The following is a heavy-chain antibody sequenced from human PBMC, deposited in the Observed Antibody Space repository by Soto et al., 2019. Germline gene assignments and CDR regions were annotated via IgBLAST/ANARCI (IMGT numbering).Heavy chain of an antibody. V-gene: IGHV4-59*08. CDR1: SGSISRYY. CDR3: ASRVRIDAFDI. J-gene: IGHJ3*02. D-gene: IGHD1-1*01. Sequence: SETLSLTCTVSSGSISRYYWTWIRQPPGKGLEWIGYISYGGSTNYNPSLKSRVTISADTSKNQFSLKLSSVTAADTAVYYCASRVRIDAFDIWGQGTMVTVSS. CDR2: ISYGGST.